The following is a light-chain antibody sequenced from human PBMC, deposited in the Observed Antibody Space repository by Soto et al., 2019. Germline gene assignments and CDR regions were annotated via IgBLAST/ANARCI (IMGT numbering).Light chain of an antibody. Sequence: QAVVIQPASVSGSPGQSITISCTGTSSDVGGSNYVSWYQHHPHRAPKLLIYEVSYRPSGVSNRFSGSKSGNMASLTISGLQAEDEADYYCSSYTSSNTLEVFGSGTKVTVL. CDR3: SSYTSSNTLEV. V-gene: IGLV2-14*01. CDR1: SSDVGGSNY. J-gene: IGLJ1*01. CDR2: EVS.